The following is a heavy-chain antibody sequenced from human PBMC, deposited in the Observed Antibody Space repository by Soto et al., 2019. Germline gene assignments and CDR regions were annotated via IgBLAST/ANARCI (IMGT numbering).Heavy chain of an antibody. CDR2: ISGSGGST. D-gene: IGHD3-3*01. Sequence: GGSLRLSCAASGFTFSSYAMSWVRQAPGKGLEWVSAISGSGGSTYYADSVKGRFTISRDNSKNTLYLQMNSLRAEDTAVYYCAKDLADYDFWSGYRKLDAFDIWGQGTMVTVSS. V-gene: IGHV3-23*01. CDR1: GFTFSSYA. CDR3: AKDLADYDFWSGYRKLDAFDI. J-gene: IGHJ3*02.